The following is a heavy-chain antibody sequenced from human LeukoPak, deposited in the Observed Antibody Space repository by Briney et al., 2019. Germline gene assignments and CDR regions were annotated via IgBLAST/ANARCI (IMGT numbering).Heavy chain of an antibody. CDR1: GYTFTRYG. V-gene: IGHV1-18*01. D-gene: IGHD3-9*01. J-gene: IGHJ4*02. Sequence: ASVKVSCKASGYTFTRYGVSWVRQAPGQGLEWMGWIRGDNGNTNYAQNFQGRVTMTTDTPSSTAYMEVRSLRSDDTAVYYCARVDMLTGYYFFDYWGQGTLVTVSS. CDR3: ARVDMLTGYYFFDY. CDR2: IRGDNGNT.